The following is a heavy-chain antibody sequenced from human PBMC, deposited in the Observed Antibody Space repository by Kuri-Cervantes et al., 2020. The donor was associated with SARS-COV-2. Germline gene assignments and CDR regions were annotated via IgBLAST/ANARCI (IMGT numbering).Heavy chain of an antibody. V-gene: IGHV1-18*01. CDR3: ARHIRVLTTIHLDY. CDR2: ISAYNGNT. Sequence: ASVKVSCKASGYTFTNYGICWVRQAPGQGLEWMGWISAYNGNTNYAQKLQGRVTMTTDTSTNTAYMELRSLRSDDTAVYYCARHIRVLTTIHLDYWGQGTLVTVSS. J-gene: IGHJ4*02. D-gene: IGHD4-17*01. CDR1: GYTFTNYG.